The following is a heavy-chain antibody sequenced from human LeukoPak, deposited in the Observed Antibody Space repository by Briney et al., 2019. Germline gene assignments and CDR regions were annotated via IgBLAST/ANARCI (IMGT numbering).Heavy chain of an antibody. J-gene: IGHJ4*02. D-gene: IGHD2-2*01. CDR1: GFTFSSYS. CDR3: ARVFGYCSSTSCSDFDY. V-gene: IGHV3-21*01. CDR2: ISSSSSYI. Sequence: TGGSLKLSCAASGFTFSSYSMNWVRQAPGKGLEWVSSISSSSSYIYYADSVKGRFTISRDNAKNSLYLQMNSLRAEDTAVYYCARVFGYCSSTSCSDFDYWGQGTLVTVSS.